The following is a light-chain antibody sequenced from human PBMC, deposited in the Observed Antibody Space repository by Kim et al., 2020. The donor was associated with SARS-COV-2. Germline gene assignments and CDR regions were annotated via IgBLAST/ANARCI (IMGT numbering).Light chain of an antibody. CDR2: QDI. Sequence: SYELTQPPSVSVSPGQTASITCSGDKLGDKYACWYQQKPGQSPVLVIYQDIKRPSGIPERFSGSNSGNTATLTISGTQAMVEADYYCQAWDSSTVVFGGG. V-gene: IGLV3-1*01. CDR1: KLGDKY. J-gene: IGLJ2*01. CDR3: QAWDSSTVV.